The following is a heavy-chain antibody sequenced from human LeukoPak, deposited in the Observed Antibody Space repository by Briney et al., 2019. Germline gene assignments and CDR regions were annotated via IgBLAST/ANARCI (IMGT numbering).Heavy chain of an antibody. J-gene: IGHJ5*02. V-gene: IGHV1-2*02. CDR1: GYTFTGYY. CDR2: INPNSGGT. Sequence: ASVKVSCKASGYTFTGYYMHWVRQAPGQGLEWMGWINPNSGGTNYAQKFQGRATMTRDTSISTAYMELSRLRSDDTAVYYCARDKYDFWSGRFDPWGQGTLVTVSS. D-gene: IGHD3-3*01. CDR3: ARDKYDFWSGRFDP.